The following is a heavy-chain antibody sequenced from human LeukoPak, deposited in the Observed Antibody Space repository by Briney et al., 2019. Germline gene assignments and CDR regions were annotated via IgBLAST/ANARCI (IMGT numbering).Heavy chain of an antibody. D-gene: IGHD4-17*01. CDR1: GFSFSSHS. J-gene: IGHJ4*02. CDR2: IWSDSTNK. CDR3: ARDRLTTVTTFHFDY. V-gene: IGHV3-33*08. Sequence: GGSLRLSCAASGFSFSSHSMNWVRQAPGKGPEWVAVIWSDSTNKYYADSVRGRFTISRDNSKNTLYLQMSSLRAEDTAMYYCARDRLTTVTTFHFDYWGQGTLVTVSS.